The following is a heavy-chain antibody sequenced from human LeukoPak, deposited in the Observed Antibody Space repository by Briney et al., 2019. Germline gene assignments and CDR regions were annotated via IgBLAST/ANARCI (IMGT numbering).Heavy chain of an antibody. Sequence: VASVKVSCKASVYTFTGYYMHWVRQAPGQGLEWMGWINPNSGGTNYAQKFQGRVTMTRDTSISTAYMELSRLRSDDTAVYYCARDGPYCSGGSCPDYWGQGTLVTVSS. CDR2: INPNSGGT. CDR3: ARDGPYCSGGSCPDY. J-gene: IGHJ4*02. V-gene: IGHV1-2*02. CDR1: VYTFTGYY. D-gene: IGHD2-15*01.